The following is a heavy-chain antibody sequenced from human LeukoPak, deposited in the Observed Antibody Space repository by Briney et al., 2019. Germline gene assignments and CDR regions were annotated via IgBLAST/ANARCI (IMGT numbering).Heavy chain of an antibody. CDR2: ISYSGNI. J-gene: IGHJ5*01. CDR1: GDSINSYY. Sequence: SETLSLTCTVSGDSINSYYWSWIRQPPGKGLEWVGFISYSGNIQYNPSLESRVTISVDTSNNQFSLELSSVTAADTAVYYCARECRSSGWFESWGPGTLVTVSS. D-gene: IGHD6-19*01. V-gene: IGHV4-59*01. CDR3: ARECRSSGWFES.